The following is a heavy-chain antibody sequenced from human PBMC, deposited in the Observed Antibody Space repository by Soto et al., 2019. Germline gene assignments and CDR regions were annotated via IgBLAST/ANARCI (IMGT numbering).Heavy chain of an antibody. V-gene: IGHV1-3*01. CDR2: INAGNGNT. D-gene: IGHD3-10*01. J-gene: IGHJ4*02. CDR3: ARMVRELPYFDY. Sequence: QVQLVQSGAEVKKPGASVKVSCKASGYTFTSYAMHWVRQAPGQRLEWMGWINAGNGNTKYSQKFQGRVTITRDTSASTAYMELSSLRSEDTAVYYCARMVRELPYFDYWGQGTLVTVSS. CDR1: GYTFTSYA.